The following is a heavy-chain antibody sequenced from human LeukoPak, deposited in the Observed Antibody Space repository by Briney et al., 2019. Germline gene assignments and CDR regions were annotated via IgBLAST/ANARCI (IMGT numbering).Heavy chain of an antibody. J-gene: IGHJ4*02. CDR3: ARAGYSSGWYLPFDY. V-gene: IGHV4-34*01. Sequence: SETLSLTCAVYGVSFSGYYWSWIRQPPGKGLEWIGEINHSGSTNYNPSLKSRVTISVDTSKNQFSLKLSSVTAADTAVYYCARAGYSSGWYLPFDYWGQGTLVTVSS. CDR2: INHSGST. D-gene: IGHD6-19*01. CDR1: GVSFSGYY.